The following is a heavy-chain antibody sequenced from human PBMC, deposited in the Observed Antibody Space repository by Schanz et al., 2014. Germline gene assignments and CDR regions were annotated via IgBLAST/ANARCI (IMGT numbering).Heavy chain of an antibody. CDR2: IYYSGST. Sequence: QVQLQESGPGLVKPSETLSLTCTVSGGSINSYYWTWIRQPPGKGLEWIGYIYYSGSTNYNPSLRSRVTILVDTSKNQFSLKLSSVTAADTAVYYCARDKVTTLGYYGMDVWGQGTLVTVSS. J-gene: IGHJ6*02. D-gene: IGHD3-10*02. CDR1: GGSINSYY. V-gene: IGHV4-59*01. CDR3: ARDKVTTLGYYGMDV.